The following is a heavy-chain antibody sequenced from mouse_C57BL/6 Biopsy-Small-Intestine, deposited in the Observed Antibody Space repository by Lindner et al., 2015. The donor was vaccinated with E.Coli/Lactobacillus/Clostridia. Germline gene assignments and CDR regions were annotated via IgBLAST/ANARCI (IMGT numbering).Heavy chain of an antibody. Sequence: VQLQESGPELVKPGASVKISCKASGYAFGNSWMNWVNQRPGKGLEWIGRIYPGDGDTNYNGKFKGKATLTADKSSSTAYMQLSSLTSEDSAVYFCTREVSLYYGNQGPAWFAYWGQGTLVTVSA. V-gene: IGHV1-82*01. CDR3: TREVSLYYGNQGPAWFAY. J-gene: IGHJ3*01. CDR1: GYAFGNSW. CDR2: IYPGDGDT. D-gene: IGHD2-1*01.